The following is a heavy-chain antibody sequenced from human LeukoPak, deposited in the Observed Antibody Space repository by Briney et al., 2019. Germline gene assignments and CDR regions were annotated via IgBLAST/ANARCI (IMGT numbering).Heavy chain of an antibody. CDR2: IYGGGST. Sequence: GGSLRLSCEASGVTVSSSFMSWVRQAPGKGLEWVSIIYGGGSTYYPDSVKGRFTITRDNSKNALDLQLDSLRADYTAVDYCAGIQFRSRRGFDIWGQGKTVNGS. D-gene: IGHD5-18*01. J-gene: IGHJ3*02. CDR1: GVTVSSSF. V-gene: IGHV3-53*01. CDR3: AGIQFRSRRGFDI.